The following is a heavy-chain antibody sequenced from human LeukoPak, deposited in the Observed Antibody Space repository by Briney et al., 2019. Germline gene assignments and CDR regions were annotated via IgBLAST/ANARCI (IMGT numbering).Heavy chain of an antibody. CDR3: ARGVGASTDY. CDR1: GGSFSGYY. D-gene: IGHD1-26*01. CDR2: INHSGST. J-gene: IGHJ4*02. Sequence: SETLSLTCAVYGGSFSGYYWSWIRQPPGKGLEWIGEINHSGSTNYNPSLKSRVTISVDTSKSQFSLKLSSVTAADTAVYYCARGVGASTDYWGQGTLVTVSS. V-gene: IGHV4-34*01.